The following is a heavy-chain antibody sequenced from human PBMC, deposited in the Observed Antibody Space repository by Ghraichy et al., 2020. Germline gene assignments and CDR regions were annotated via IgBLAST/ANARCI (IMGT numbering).Heavy chain of an antibody. J-gene: IGHJ4*02. Sequence: ASVKVSCKASGYTFTNYHMHWVRQAPGQRLEWMGFINPTSGSTYYAQRFQGRVTMTRDTSTSTVYMDLSSLRSEDSAIYYCAKRRGATMPTLDSWGQGTLVTVSS. V-gene: IGHV1-46*01. D-gene: IGHD2-2*01. CDR3: AKRRGATMPTLDS. CDR2: INPTSGST. CDR1: GYTFTNYH.